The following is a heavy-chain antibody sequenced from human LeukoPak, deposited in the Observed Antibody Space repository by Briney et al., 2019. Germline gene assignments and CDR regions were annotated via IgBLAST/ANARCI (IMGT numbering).Heavy chain of an antibody. CDR3: ARDRVYDSSGSPRPFDY. D-gene: IGHD3-22*01. J-gene: IGHJ4*02. CDR2: ISAYNGNT. CDR1: RYTFISYG. V-gene: IGHV1-18*01. Sequence: ASVKVSCKASRYTFISYGISWVRQAPGQGLEWMGWISAYNGNTNYAQKLQGRVTMTTDTSTSKAYMELRSLRSDDTAVYYCARDRVYDSSGSPRPFDYWGQGTLVTVSS.